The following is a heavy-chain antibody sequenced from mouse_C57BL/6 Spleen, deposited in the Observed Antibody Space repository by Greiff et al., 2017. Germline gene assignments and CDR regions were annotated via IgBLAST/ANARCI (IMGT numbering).Heavy chain of an antibody. Sequence: QVQLKQSGAELVKPGASVKMSCKASGYTFTTYPIEWMKQNHGKSLEWIGNFHPYNDDTKYNEKFKGKATLTVEKSSSTVYVALSRLTSDDSAVYYGARRRYSSYAMDYWGQGTSVTVST. CDR1: GYTFTTYP. J-gene: IGHJ4*01. CDR3: ARRRYSSYAMDY. V-gene: IGHV1-47*01. CDR2: FHPYNDDT. D-gene: IGHD2-12*01.